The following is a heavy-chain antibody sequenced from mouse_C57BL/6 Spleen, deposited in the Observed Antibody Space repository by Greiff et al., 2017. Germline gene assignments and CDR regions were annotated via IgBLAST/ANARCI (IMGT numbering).Heavy chain of an antibody. CDR3: ASPPYYGNFYFDY. Sequence: QVQLQQPGAELVKPRASVKMSCKASGYTFASYWITWVKQRPGQGLEWIGDIYPGSGSPKYNEKFKSKATLTVDTSSRTAYMQLSRLTSEDSAVYYCASPPYYGNFYFDYWGQGTTLTVSS. CDR1: GYTFASYW. J-gene: IGHJ2*01. D-gene: IGHD2-10*01. V-gene: IGHV1-55*01. CDR2: IYPGSGSP.